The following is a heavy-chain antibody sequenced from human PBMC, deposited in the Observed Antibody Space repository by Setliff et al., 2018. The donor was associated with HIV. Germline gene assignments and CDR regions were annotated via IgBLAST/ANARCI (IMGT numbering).Heavy chain of an antibody. CDR3: ARGMDYYDTSGYYQYYFDY. Sequence: GASVKVSCKAPGSTFTGYYVHWVRQAPGQGLEWMGWINPNNGGTNYAQKFQGRVTMTRDTSISTAYMELSRLRSDDTAVYYCARGMDYYDTSGYYQYYFDYWGQGTLVTVSS. V-gene: IGHV1-2*02. J-gene: IGHJ4*02. CDR1: GSTFTGYY. CDR2: INPNNGGT. D-gene: IGHD3-22*01.